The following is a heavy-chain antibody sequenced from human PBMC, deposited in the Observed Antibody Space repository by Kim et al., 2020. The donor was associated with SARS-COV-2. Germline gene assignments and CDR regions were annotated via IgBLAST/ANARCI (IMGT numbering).Heavy chain of an antibody. D-gene: IGHD3-10*01. CDR3: GRSNGFEYYFHGMDV. Sequence: SETLSLTCIVSGGSITSSYYWGWIRQSPGKGLEWIGSMYSTGSTYYNPSLESRVSMSVDMSQNQFSLILTSVTAADTAVYYCGRSNGFEYYFHGMDVWGRGTTVTVSS. J-gene: IGHJ6*02. CDR1: GGSITSSYY. CDR2: MYSTGST. V-gene: IGHV4-39*01.